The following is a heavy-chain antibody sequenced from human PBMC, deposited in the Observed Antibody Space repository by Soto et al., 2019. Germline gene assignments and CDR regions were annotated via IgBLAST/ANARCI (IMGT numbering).Heavy chain of an antibody. CDR2: INAGNGNT. CDR3: ARSIVVVTALDY. CDR1: GYTFTSYA. J-gene: IGHJ4*02. V-gene: IGHV1-3*01. Sequence: GTSVKLSCKACGYTFTSYAMHWVRQAPRQRLEWMGWINAGNGNTKYSQKFQGRVTITRDTSASTAYMELSSLRSEDTAVYYCARSIVVVTALDYWGQGTLVTVSS. D-gene: IGHD2-21*02.